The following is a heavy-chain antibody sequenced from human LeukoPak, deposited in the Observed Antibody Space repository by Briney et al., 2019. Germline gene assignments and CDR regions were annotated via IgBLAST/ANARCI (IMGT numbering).Heavy chain of an antibody. J-gene: IGHJ1*01. D-gene: IGHD2-15*01. V-gene: IGHV3-33*01. CDR2: IWYDGSNK. Sequence: PGGSLRLSCAASGFTFSSYGMHWVRQAPGKGLEWVAVIWYDGSNKYYADSVKGRFTISRDNSKNTLYLQMNSLRAEDTAVYYCARDGDCSGGSCYDYFQHWGQGTLVTVSS. CDR1: GFTFSSYG. CDR3: ARDGDCSGGSCYDYFQH.